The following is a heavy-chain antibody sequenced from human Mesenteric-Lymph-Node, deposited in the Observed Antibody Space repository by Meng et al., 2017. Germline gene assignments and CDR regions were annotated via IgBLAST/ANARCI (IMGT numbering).Heavy chain of an antibody. CDR3: ARVRILGMSDAFDI. V-gene: IGHV7-4-1*02. D-gene: IGHD7-27*01. Sequence: ASVKVSCKASGYTFTSYAMNWVRQAPGQGLEWMGWINTNTGNPTYAQGFTGRFVFSLDTSVSTAYLQISSLKAEDTAVYYCARVRILGMSDAFDIWGQGTMVTVSS. CDR1: GYTFTSYA. J-gene: IGHJ3*02. CDR2: INTNTGNP.